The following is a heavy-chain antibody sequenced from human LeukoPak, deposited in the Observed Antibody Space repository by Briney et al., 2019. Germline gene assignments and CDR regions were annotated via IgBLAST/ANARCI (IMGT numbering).Heavy chain of an antibody. Sequence: SETLSLTCTVSGGSISSYYWSWIRQPPGKGLEWIGYIYYSGSTNYNPSLKSRVTISVDTSKNQFSLKLSSVTAADTAVYYCVRVSYYYDSSGPTFDYWGQGTLVTVSS. CDR3: VRVSYYYDSSGPTFDY. V-gene: IGHV4-59*01. J-gene: IGHJ4*02. CDR2: IYYSGST. D-gene: IGHD3-22*01. CDR1: GGSISSYY.